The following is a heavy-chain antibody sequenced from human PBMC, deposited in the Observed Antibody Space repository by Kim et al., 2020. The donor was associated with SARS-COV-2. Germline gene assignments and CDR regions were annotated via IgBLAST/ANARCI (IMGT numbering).Heavy chain of an antibody. CDR2: ISSSSSYI. CDR1: GFTFSSYS. V-gene: IGHV3-21*01. CDR3: ARAPNYYDSSGYYYPGDYYYYYGMDV. J-gene: IGHJ6*02. Sequence: GGSLRLSCAASGFTFSSYSMNWVRQAPGKGLEWVSSISSSSSYIYYADSVKGRFTISRDNAKNSLYLQMNSLRAEDTAVYYCARAPNYYDSSGYYYPGDYYYYYGMDVWGQGTTVTVSS. D-gene: IGHD3-22*01.